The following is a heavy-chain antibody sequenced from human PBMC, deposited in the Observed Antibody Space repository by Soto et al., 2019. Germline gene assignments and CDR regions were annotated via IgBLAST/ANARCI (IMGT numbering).Heavy chain of an antibody. J-gene: IGHJ5*02. CDR3: ARGRTGLFCCRNKCSGNWFDP. D-gene: IGHD3-10*02. CDR2: IYHGGTT. Sequence: SETLSLTCSVSGASISSGDSSGSWIRRPPGRGLEWIGHIYHGGTTFYNPSLKSRVAIAEDRSKNRSSLNLSSVTAADTAVDYCARGRTGLFCCRNKCSGNWFDPWGQGTLVTVSS. V-gene: IGHV4-30-2*01. CDR1: GASISSGDSS.